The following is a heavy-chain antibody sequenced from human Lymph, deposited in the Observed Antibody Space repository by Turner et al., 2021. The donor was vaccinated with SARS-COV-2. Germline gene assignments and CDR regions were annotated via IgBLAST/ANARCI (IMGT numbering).Heavy chain of an antibody. CDR2: INPNSGGT. D-gene: IGHD3-22*01. J-gene: IGHJ3*02. V-gene: IGHV1-2*02. CDR1: GYSFTVYY. CDR3: ARGGLYYYDSSAYYNDAFDI. Sequence: QVQLVQSGAEVTKPGASVKVYCKASGYSFTVYYLKWVRQAPGQGLDWMRWINPNSGGTDYAQKFQGRVTVTRDASFNTAYMELTRLRSDDTAVYYCARGGLYYYDSSAYYNDAFDIWGQGTMVTVSS.